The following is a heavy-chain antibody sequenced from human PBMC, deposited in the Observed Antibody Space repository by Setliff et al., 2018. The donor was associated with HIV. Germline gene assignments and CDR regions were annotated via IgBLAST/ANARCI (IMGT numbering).Heavy chain of an antibody. V-gene: IGHV1-69*05. J-gene: IGHJ6*02. CDR3: AREGLLVTTVGGAHWYHGMDV. Sequence: GASVKVSCKASGGTFSSYVISWVRQAPGQGPDWMGGITPAFGRVNYAQKFQGRVTITTDESTTTVFMELTGLRSEDTAVYYCAREGLLVTTVGGAHWYHGMDVWGQGTTVTVSS. CDR2: ITPAFGRV. D-gene: IGHD2-15*01. CDR1: GGTFSSYV.